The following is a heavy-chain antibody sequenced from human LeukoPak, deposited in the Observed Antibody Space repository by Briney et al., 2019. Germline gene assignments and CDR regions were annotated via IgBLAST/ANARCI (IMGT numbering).Heavy chain of an antibody. CDR3: ARDGSGIYFDY. D-gene: IGHD3-10*01. CDR1: GGSISTYY. CDR2: IYYSGST. V-gene: IGHV4-59*01. J-gene: IGHJ2*01. Sequence: PSETLSLTCTVSGGSISTYYWSWIRQPPGKGLEWIGYIYYSGSTNYNPSLKSRVTILVDTSKNQFSLKLSSVTAADTAVYYCARDGSGIYFDYWGRGTLVTVSS.